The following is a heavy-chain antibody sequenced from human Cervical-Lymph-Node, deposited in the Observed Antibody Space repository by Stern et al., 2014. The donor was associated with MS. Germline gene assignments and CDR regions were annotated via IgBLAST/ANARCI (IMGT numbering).Heavy chain of an antibody. CDR3: ASEKCTSASCFLS. J-gene: IGHJ4*02. Sequence: VQLVESGGGLVKPGGSLRLSCAASGFTFGADFMTWIRQAPGKGLEWVSYISSSGSTVHYADSVKGRFTISRDNANNSLYLQMNSLSAEDTAVYYCASEKCTSASCFLSWGQGALGTVSS. CDR2: ISSSGSTV. V-gene: IGHV3-11*01. CDR1: GFTFGADF. D-gene: IGHD2-8*02.